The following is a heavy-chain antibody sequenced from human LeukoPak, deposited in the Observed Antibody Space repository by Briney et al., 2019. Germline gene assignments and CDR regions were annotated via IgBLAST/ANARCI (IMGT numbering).Heavy chain of an antibody. V-gene: IGHV7-4-1*02. CDR1: GYTFTSYY. J-gene: IGHJ4*02. CDR2: INTNTGNP. CDR3: ARELRHYYDSSGYPAIDY. Sequence: ASVKVSCKASGYTFTSYYMHWVRQAPGQGLEWMGWINTNTGNPTYAQGFTGRFVFSLDTSVSTAYLQISSLKAEDTAVYYCARELRHYYDSSGYPAIDYWGQGTLVTVSS. D-gene: IGHD3-22*01.